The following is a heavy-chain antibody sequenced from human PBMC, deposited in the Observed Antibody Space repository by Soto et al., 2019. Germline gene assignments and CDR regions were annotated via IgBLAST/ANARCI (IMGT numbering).Heavy chain of an antibody. CDR3: ATDGARGSYRLVLFDY. CDR2: ISWNSGSI. CDR1: GVTFDDYA. D-gene: IGHD3-16*02. Sequence: PGGSLRLSCAALGVTFDDYAMHWVRQAPGKGLEWVSGISWNSGSIGYADSVKGRFTISRDNAKNSLYLQMNSLRAEDTALYYCATDGARGSYRLVLFDYWGQGTLVTVSS. V-gene: IGHV3-9*01. J-gene: IGHJ4*02.